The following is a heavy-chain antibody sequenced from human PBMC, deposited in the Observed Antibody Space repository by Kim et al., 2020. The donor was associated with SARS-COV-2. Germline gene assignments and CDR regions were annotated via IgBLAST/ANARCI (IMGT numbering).Heavy chain of an antibody. D-gene: IGHD2-15*01. CDR2: IIPILGIA. V-gene: IGHV1-69*04. J-gene: IGHJ6*02. CDR3: ARELREARDIVVVVAATLAYYYGMDV. Sequence: SVKVSCKASGGTFSSYAISWVRQAPGQGLEWMGRIIPILGIANYAQKFQGRVTITADKSTSTAYMELSSLRSEDTAVYYCARELREARDIVVVVAATLAYYYGMDVWGQGTTVTVSS. CDR1: GGTFSSYA.